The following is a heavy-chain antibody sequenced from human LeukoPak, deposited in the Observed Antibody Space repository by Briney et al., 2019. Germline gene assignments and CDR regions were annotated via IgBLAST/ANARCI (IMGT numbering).Heavy chain of an antibody. J-gene: IGHJ4*02. CDR2: ISSNGGST. CDR1: GFTFSSYA. V-gene: IGHV3-64D*09. D-gene: IGHD2-2*01. CDR3: VKGYCSSTSCYAFDY. Sequence: PGGSLRLSCAASGFTFSSYAMHWVRQAPGKGLEYVSAISSNGGSTYYADSVKGRFTISRDNSKNTLYLQMSSLRGEDTAVYYCVKGYCSSTSCYAFDYWGQGTLVTVSS.